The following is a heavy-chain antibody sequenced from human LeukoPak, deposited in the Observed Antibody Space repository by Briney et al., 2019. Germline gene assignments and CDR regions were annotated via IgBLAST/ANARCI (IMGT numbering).Heavy chain of an antibody. Sequence: GGSLRLSCSASGFTFSSYAMHWVRQAPGKGLEYVSAISSNGGSTYYADSVKGRLTISRDNSKNTLYLQMSSLRAEDTAVYYCVKEGWGYYRVSAFDYWGQGTLVTVSS. CDR1: GFTFSSYA. V-gene: IGHV3-64D*09. D-gene: IGHD3-3*01. CDR3: VKEGWGYYRVSAFDY. CDR2: ISSNGGST. J-gene: IGHJ4*02.